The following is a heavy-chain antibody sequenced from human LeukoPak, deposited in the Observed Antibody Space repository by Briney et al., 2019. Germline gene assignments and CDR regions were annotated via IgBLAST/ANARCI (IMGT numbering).Heavy chain of an antibody. J-gene: IGHJ4*02. V-gene: IGHV3-30*03. D-gene: IGHD4-11*01. CDR2: ISYDGSNK. Sequence: GGSLRLSCAASGFTFSDYSMNWVRQAPGTGLEWVAVISYDGSNKYYADSVKGRFTISRDNSKNTLYLQMNSLRAEDTAVYYCAREEYSNYHIDYWGQGTLVTVSS. CDR3: AREEYSNYHIDY. CDR1: GFTFSDYS.